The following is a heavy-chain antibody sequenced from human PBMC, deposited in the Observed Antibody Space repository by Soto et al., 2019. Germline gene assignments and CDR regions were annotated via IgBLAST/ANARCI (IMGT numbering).Heavy chain of an antibody. J-gene: IGHJ4*02. D-gene: IGHD2-2*01. CDR2: INHSGST. V-gene: IGHV4-34*01. CDR1: GGSFSGYY. Sequence: PSETLSLTCAVYGGSFSGYYWSWIRQPPGKGLEWIGEINHSGSTNYNPSLKSRVTISVDTSKNQFSLKLSSVTAADTAVYYCASQRDDDLPFWGQGTLVTVSS. CDR3: ASQRDDDLPF.